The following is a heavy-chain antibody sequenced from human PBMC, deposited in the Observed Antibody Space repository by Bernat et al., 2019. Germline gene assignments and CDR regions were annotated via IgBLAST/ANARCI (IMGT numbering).Heavy chain of an antibody. CDR1: GFTFSSYG. V-gene: IGHV3-15*01. J-gene: IGHJ4*02. CDR2: IKSKTDGGTT. Sequence: VQLVESGGGVVQPGRSLRLSCAASGFTFSSYGMHWVRQAPGKGLEWVGRIKSKTDGGTTDYAAPVKGRFTISRDDSKNTLYLQMNSLKTEDTAVYYCTTLRERGSYYGHYFDYWGQGTLVTVSS. CDR3: TTLRERGSYYGHYFDY. D-gene: IGHD1-26*01.